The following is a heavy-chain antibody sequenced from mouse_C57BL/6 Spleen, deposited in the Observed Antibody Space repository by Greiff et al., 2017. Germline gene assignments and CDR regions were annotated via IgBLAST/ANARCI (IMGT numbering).Heavy chain of an antibody. J-gene: IGHJ4*01. Sequence: EVKLVESGEGLVKPGGSLKLSCAASGFTFSSYAMSWVRQTPGKRLEWVAYISSGGDYIYYADTVKGRFTISRDNARNTLYLQMSSLKSEDTAMYYCTRGPDYDGIDYAMDYWGQGTSVTVSS. CDR2: ISSGGDYI. CDR1: GFTFSSYA. V-gene: IGHV5-9-1*02. CDR3: TRGPDYDGIDYAMDY. D-gene: IGHD2-4*01.